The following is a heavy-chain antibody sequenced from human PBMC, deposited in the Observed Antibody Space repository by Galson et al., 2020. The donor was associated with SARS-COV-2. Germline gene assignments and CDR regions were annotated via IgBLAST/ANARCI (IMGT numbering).Heavy chain of an antibody. CDR3: AHRHITFVVVHAFDI. V-gene: IGHV2-5*02. CDR2: IYWDDDK. J-gene: IGHJ3*02. D-gene: IGHD3-16*01. Sequence: SGPTLVKPTQTLTLTCTFSGFSLSTSGEGMGWIRQPPGKAPEWLALIYWDDDKRYSPSLKSRLTITKDTSKNQVVLTMTNMDPVDTATYYCAHRHITFVVVHAFDIWGQGTMVTVSS. CDR1: GFSLSTSGEG.